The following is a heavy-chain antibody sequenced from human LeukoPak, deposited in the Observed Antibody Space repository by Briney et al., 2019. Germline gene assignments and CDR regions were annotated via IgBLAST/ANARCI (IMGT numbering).Heavy chain of an antibody. V-gene: IGHV3-30-3*01. CDR2: ISYDGSNK. CDR3: ARVGGGIVVVPAAIKFASWFDP. Sequence: PGGSLRLSCAASGFTFSSYAMHWVRQAPGKGLEWVAVISYDGSNKYYADSVKGRFTISRDNSKNTLYLQMNSLRAEDTAVYYCARVGGGIVVVPAAIKFASWFDPWGQGTLVTVSS. J-gene: IGHJ5*02. CDR1: GFTFSSYA. D-gene: IGHD2-2*01.